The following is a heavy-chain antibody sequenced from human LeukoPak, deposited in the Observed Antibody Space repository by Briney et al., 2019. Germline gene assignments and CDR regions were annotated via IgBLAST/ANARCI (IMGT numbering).Heavy chain of an antibody. CDR1: GYTFTSYD. D-gene: IGHD3-10*01. J-gene: IGHJ6*02. CDR2: IIPIFGTA. CDR3: ARIFGELYYYGMDV. V-gene: IGHV1-69*13. Sequence: ASVKVSCKASGYTFTSYDISWVRQAPGQGLEWMGGIIPIFGTANYAQKFQGRVTITADESTSTAYMELSRLRSEDTAVYYCARIFGELYYYGMDVWGQGTTVTVSS.